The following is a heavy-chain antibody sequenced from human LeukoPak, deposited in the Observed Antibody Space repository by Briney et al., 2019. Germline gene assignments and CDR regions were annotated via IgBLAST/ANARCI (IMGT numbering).Heavy chain of an antibody. Sequence: PGGSLRLSCAASGFTFSSYSMNWVCQAPGKGLEWVSSISSSSSYIYYADSVKGRFTISRDNAKNSLYLQMNSLRAEDTAVYYCARDGDSGYDYHYYYGMDVWGQGTTVTVSS. CDR2: ISSSSSYI. J-gene: IGHJ6*02. CDR1: GFTFSSYS. V-gene: IGHV3-21*01. CDR3: ARDGDSGYDYHYYYGMDV. D-gene: IGHD5-12*01.